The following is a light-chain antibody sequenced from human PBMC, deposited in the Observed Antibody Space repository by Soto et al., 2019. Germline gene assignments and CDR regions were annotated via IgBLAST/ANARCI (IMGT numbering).Light chain of an antibody. V-gene: IGKV1-39*01. CDR1: QSISSY. CDR2: AAS. Sequence: DIQMTQSPSSLSESVGDRVTITCRASQSISSYLNWYQQKPGKAPKLLIYAASSLQSGDPSRFSGSGSGTDFTLTISSLQPEDFATYYCQQSYSTPVTFGQGTKVDIK. CDR3: QQSYSTPVT. J-gene: IGKJ1*01.